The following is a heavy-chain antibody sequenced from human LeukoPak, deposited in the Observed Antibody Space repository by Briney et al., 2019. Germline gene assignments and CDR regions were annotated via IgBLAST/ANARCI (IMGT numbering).Heavy chain of an antibody. D-gene: IGHD3-10*01. CDR2: TYYRSKWYN. CDR3: ARAPDYYGSGSYYNHFDY. V-gene: IGHV6-1*01. J-gene: IGHJ4*02. CDR1: GDSVSSNSAA. Sequence: SQTLSLTCAISGDSVSSNSAAWSWIRQSPSRGLQWLGRTYYRSKWYNDYEVSVKSRITINPDTSKNQFSLQLGSVTPEDTAVYYCARAPDYYGSGSYYNHFDYWGQGTLVTVSS.